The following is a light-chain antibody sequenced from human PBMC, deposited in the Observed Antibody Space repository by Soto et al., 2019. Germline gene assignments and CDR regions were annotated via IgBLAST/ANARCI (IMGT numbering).Light chain of an antibody. CDR2: GAS. J-gene: IGKJ2*01. V-gene: IGKV3-20*01. CDR1: QSVSSSY. CDR3: QQYGSSPYT. Sequence: EIVLTQSPGTLSLSPGERATLSCRASQSVSSSYLAWYQQKPGQAPMLRIYGASSSATGIPDRFSGSGSGTDVTLTISRLEPEDFAVYYCQQYGSSPYTFGQGTKLEIK.